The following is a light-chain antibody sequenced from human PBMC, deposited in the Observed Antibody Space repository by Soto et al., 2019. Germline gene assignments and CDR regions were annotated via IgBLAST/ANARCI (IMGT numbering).Light chain of an antibody. J-gene: IGLJ3*02. CDR2: EVS. CDR3: CSYAGSSTNWV. CDR1: SSDVGSYNL. V-gene: IGLV2-23*02. Sequence: QSALTQPASVSGSRGQSITISCTGTSSDVGSYNLVSWYQQHPGKAPKLIIYEVSERPSGVSYRFSGSKSASTASLTISGLQAEDEADYYCCSYAGSSTNWVFGGGTKLTVL.